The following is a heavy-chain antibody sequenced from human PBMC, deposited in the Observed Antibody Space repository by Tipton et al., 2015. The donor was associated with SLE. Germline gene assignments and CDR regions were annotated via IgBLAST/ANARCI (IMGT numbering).Heavy chain of an antibody. CDR1: GYSISSGYY. V-gene: IGHV4-38-2*02. J-gene: IGHJ4*02. CDR3: ARGMGATRGRSGYFDY. D-gene: IGHD1-26*01. Sequence: TLSLTCTVSGYSISSGYYWGWIRQPPGKGLEWIGSLYHSGNTYYNPSLKSRVTISVDRSKNQFSQNLSSVTAADTAVYYCARGMGATRGRSGYFDYWGQGTLVTVSS. CDR2: LYHSGNT.